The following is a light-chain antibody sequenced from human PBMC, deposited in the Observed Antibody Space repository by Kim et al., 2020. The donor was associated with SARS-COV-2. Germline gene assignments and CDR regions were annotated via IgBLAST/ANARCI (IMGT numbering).Light chain of an antibody. CDR2: LGS. CDR1: KSLLQSTGNYY. CDR3: MQALQIPGT. J-gene: IGKJ2*02. V-gene: IGKV2-28*01. Sequence: PAYISSRSRKSLLQSTGNYYLEWYLQKPGQAPQLLIYLGSNRASGVPERFSGSGSGTDFTLKISRVEPEDVGVYFCMQALQIPGTFGQGTKVDIK.